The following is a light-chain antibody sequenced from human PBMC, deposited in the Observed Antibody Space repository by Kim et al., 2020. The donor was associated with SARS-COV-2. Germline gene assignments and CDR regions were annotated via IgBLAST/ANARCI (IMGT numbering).Light chain of an antibody. V-gene: IGKV3-15*01. J-gene: IGKJ2*01. CDR3: QQYNNWPPYT. CDR2: AAS. CDR1: QSVSSN. Sequence: VSPGERATLSCRASQSVSSNLAWYQQKPGQAPRLLIYAASTRATGIPARFSGSGSGTEFTLTISSLQSEDFAVYYCQQYNNWPPYTVGQGTKLEI.